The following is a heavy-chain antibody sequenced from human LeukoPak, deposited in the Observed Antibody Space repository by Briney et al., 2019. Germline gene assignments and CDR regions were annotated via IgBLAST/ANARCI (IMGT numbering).Heavy chain of an antibody. CDR1: GFTFSDYY. CDR3: AREEPNYYDSGGYYFF. V-gene: IGHV3-11*01. J-gene: IGHJ4*02. Sequence: GGSLRLSCAASGFTFSDYYMSWVRQAPGKGVEWVSYISSSGSTIYYADSVKGRFTISRDNAKNSLYLQMNSLRAEDTAVYYCAREEPNYYDSGGYYFFWGQGTLVTVSS. CDR2: ISSSGSTI. D-gene: IGHD3-22*01.